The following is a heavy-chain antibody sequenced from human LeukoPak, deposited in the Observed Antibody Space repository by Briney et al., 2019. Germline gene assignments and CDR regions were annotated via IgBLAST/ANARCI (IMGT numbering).Heavy chain of an antibody. D-gene: IGHD1-26*01. CDR2: ISNSGTTI. V-gene: IGHV3-48*03. CDR1: GFTFSTYE. CDR3: ARDLSVGAKPDLGFDY. J-gene: IGHJ4*02. Sequence: GGSLRLSCAASGFTFSTYEMNWVRQAPGKGLEWISYISNSGTTIYYADSVKGRFTISRDNAKNSLYLQMNSLRAEDTAVYYCARDLSVGAKPDLGFDYWGQGTLVTVSS.